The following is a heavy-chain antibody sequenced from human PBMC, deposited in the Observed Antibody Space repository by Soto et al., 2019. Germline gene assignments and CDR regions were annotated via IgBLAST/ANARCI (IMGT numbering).Heavy chain of an antibody. D-gene: IGHD2-15*01. J-gene: IGHJ4*02. Sequence: GGSLRLSCTASGFTFGDYAMSWFRQAPGKGLEWVGFIRSKAYGGTTEYAASVKGRFTISRDDSKSIAYLQMNSLKTEDTAVYYCTRMEYCSGGSCYDYWGQGTLVTVSS. CDR3: TRMEYCSGGSCYDY. V-gene: IGHV3-49*03. CDR2: IRSKAYGGTT. CDR1: GFTFGDYA.